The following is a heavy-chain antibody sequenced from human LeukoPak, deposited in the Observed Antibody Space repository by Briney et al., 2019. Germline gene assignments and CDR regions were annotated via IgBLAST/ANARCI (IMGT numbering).Heavy chain of an antibody. CDR3: VVPTGASSA. Sequence: GGSLRLSCAASGFTFSDHYMDWVRQAPGKGLEWVGRIRNKVNFHTTEYAASVKGRFTISRDDSKNSLYLQMSSLKTEDTAVYYCVVPTGASSAWGQGTLVTVSS. CDR2: IRNKVNFHTT. D-gene: IGHD5-12*01. V-gene: IGHV3-72*01. CDR1: GFTFSDHY. J-gene: IGHJ5*02.